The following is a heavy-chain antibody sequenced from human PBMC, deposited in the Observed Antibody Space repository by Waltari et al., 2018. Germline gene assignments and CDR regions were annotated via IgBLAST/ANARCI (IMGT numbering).Heavy chain of an antibody. CDR3: ARGARVEFHYDSSGHDAFDI. D-gene: IGHD3-22*01. CDR2: MNPNSGNT. CDR1: GYTFTSYD. V-gene: IGHV1-8*01. J-gene: IGHJ3*02. Sequence: QVQLVQSGAEVKKPGASVKVSCKASGYTFTSYDINWVRQATGQGLEWMGWMNPNSGNTGYAKKFQGRVTMTRNTSISTAYMELSSLRSEDTAVYYCARGARVEFHYDSSGHDAFDIWGQGTMVTVSS.